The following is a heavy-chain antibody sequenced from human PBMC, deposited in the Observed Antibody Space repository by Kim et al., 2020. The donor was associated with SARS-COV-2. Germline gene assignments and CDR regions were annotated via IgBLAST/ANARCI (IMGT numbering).Heavy chain of an antibody. D-gene: IGHD3-16*02. Sequence: SETLSLTCTVSGGSISSGGYYWSWIRQHPGKGLEWIGYIYYSGSTYYNPSLKSRVTISVDTSKNQFSLKLSSVTAADTAVYYCAREVITFGGVIDHRFDYWGQGTLVTVSS. J-gene: IGHJ4*02. CDR3: AREVITFGGVIDHRFDY. CDR1: GGSISSGGYY. CDR2: IYYSGST. V-gene: IGHV4-31*03.